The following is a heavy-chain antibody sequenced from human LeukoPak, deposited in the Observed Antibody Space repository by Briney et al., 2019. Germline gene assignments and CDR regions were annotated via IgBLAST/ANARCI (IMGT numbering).Heavy chain of an antibody. V-gene: IGHV4-59*08. CDR2: IYCTGRT. D-gene: IGHD3-16*02. J-gene: IGHJ3*02. Sequence: SETLSLTCTVSGGSIGSYHWSWIRQTPGKGLEWIGSIYCTGRTNYSPSLKSRVTMSVDTSKKQFSLNPTSVTAADTAVYYCARYPRLQYDAFDIWGRGTRVSVSS. CDR3: ARYPRLQYDAFDI. CDR1: GGSIGSYH.